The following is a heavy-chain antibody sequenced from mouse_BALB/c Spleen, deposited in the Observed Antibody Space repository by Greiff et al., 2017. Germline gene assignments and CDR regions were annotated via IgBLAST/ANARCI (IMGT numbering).Heavy chain of an antibody. Sequence: EVQRVESGPGLVKPSQSLSLTCTVTGYSITSDYAWNWIRQFPGKKLEWMGYISYSGSTSYNPSLKSRISITRDTSKNQFFLQLNSVTTEDTATYYCARSFITTVVRYFDVWGAGTTVTVSS. CDR2: ISYSGST. CDR3: ARSFITTVVRYFDV. J-gene: IGHJ1*01. CDR1: GYSITSDYA. V-gene: IGHV3-2*02. D-gene: IGHD1-1*01.